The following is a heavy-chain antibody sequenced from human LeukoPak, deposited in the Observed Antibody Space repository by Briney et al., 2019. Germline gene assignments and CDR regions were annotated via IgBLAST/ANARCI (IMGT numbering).Heavy chain of an antibody. CDR1: GGSISSYY. Sequence: SETLSLTCTVSGGSISSYYWSWLRQPAGKGLEWIGRIYTSGSTNYNPSLKSRVTMSVDTSKNQFSLKLSSVTAADTAVYYCARDRRVVAADYYYYMDVWGKGTTVTVSS. CDR2: IYTSGST. J-gene: IGHJ6*03. D-gene: IGHD2-15*01. CDR3: ARDRRVVAADYYYYMDV. V-gene: IGHV4-4*07.